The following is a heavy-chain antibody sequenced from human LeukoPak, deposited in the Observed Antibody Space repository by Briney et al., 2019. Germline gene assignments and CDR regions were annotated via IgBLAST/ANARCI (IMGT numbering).Heavy chain of an antibody. CDR2: MNPNSGNT. Sequence: ASVKVSCKASGYTFTSYDINWVRQATGQGLEWMGWMNPNSGNTGYAQKFQGRVTITRNTSISTAYMELSSLRSEDTAVYYCARVDSSGWYSAFDICGQGTMVTVSS. CDR3: ARVDSSGWYSAFDI. D-gene: IGHD6-19*01. J-gene: IGHJ3*02. CDR1: GYTFTSYD. V-gene: IGHV1-8*03.